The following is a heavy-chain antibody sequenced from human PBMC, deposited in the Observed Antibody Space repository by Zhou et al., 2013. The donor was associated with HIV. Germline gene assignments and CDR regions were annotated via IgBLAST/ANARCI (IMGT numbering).Heavy chain of an antibody. CDR3: ASEGSWCHRTWDV. CDR1: GGTFSSYA. J-gene: IGHJ6*04. D-gene: IGHD2-15*01. CDR2: IVPLLGIT. V-gene: IGHV1-69*04. Sequence: QVQLVQSGAEVKKPGSSVKVSCKAPGGTFSSYAINWVRQAPGQRLEWMGRIVPLLGITNYPQRFQDRVTITADKSTSTAYMELSSLRSEDTAVYYCASEGSWCHRTWDVWGKGDHGHRLL.